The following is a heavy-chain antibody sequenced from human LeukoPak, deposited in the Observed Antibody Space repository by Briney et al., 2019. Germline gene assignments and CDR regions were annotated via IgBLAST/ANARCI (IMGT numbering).Heavy chain of an antibody. CDR2: INWNGNTI. CDR1: GFTFDDYD. Sequence: GGSLRLSCAASGFTFDDYDINWVRQAPGKGLEWVSHINWNGNTIGYADSMKGRFTISRDNAKNSVFLQMNSLRAEDTAIYYCARDSRITMVMGYEDYWGQGTLVTVSS. V-gene: IGHV3-20*04. D-gene: IGHD3-10*01. J-gene: IGHJ4*02. CDR3: ARDSRITMVMGYEDY.